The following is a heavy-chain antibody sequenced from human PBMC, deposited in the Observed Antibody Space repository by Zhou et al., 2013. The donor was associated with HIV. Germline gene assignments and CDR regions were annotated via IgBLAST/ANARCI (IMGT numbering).Heavy chain of an antibody. Sequence: QVQLVQSGAEVKKPGSSVKVSCKASGGTFSSYAISWVRQAPGQGLEWMGGIIPIFGTANYAQKFQGRVTITTDESTSTAYMELSSLRSEDTAVYYCARDRSIAAAGMSWFDPVGPGNPGHRLL. CDR2: IIPIFGTA. J-gene: IGHJ5*02. CDR3: ARDRSIAAAGMSWFDP. V-gene: IGHV1-69*05. CDR1: GGTFSSYA. D-gene: IGHD6-13*01.